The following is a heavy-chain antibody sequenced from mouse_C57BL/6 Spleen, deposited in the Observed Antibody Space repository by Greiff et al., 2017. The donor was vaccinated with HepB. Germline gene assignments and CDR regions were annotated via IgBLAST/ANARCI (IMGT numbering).Heavy chain of an antibody. CDR1: GYTFTEYS. J-gene: IGHJ3*01. V-gene: IGHV1-62-2*01. CDR3: ARHEDDDRFAY. CDR2: FYPGSGSI. Sequence: VQLQQSGAELVKPGASVKLSCKASGYTFTEYSIHWVKQRSGQGLEWIGWFYPGSGSIKYNETFKDKATLTADKSYSTVYMELSRLTAEDSAVYFGARHEDDDRFAYWGQGTLVTVSA. D-gene: IGHD2-12*01.